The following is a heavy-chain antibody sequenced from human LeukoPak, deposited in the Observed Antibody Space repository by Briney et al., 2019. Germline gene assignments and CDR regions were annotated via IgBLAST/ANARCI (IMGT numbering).Heavy chain of an antibody. D-gene: IGHD3-10*01. Sequence: SETLSLTCAVYGGSISSYYWSWIRQPPGKGLEWIGYIYYSGSTNYNPSLKSRVTISVDTSKNQFSLKLSSVTAADTAVYYCARGYVRGVIWFDPWGQGTLVTVSS. CDR2: IYYSGST. V-gene: IGHV4-59*01. CDR1: GGSISSYY. J-gene: IGHJ5*02. CDR3: ARGYVRGVIWFDP.